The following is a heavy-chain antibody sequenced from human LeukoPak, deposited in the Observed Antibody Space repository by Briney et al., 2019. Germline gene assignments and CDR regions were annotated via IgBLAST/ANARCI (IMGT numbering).Heavy chain of an antibody. CDR1: GDSVSSNSAA. CDR2: TYYRSKWYN. D-gene: IGHD3-22*01. CDR3: ARDLYYYDSSGYYSPTYYFDY. Sequence: SQTLSLTCAISGDSVSSNSAAWNWIRQSPSRGLEWLGRTYYRSKWYNDYAVSVKSRMTINPDTSKNQFSLQLNSVTPEDTAVYYCARDLYYYDSSGYYSPTYYFDYWGQGTLVTVSS. V-gene: IGHV6-1*01. J-gene: IGHJ4*02.